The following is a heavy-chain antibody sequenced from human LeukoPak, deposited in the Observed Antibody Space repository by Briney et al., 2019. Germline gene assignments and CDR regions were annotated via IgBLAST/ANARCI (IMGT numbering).Heavy chain of an antibody. CDR2: IYYNGGT. CDR1: GGSISNGDYY. J-gene: IGHJ4*02. V-gene: IGHV4-30-4*01. CDR3: ARGGYGGSYFLFDY. D-gene: IGHD1-26*01. Sequence: SETLSLTCTVSGGSISNGDYYWSWIRLPPGKGLEWIGYIYYNGGTYFNPSLKSRLTISVDTSKNQFSLKLSSVTAADTANYYCARGGYGGSYFLFDYWGQGTLVTVSS.